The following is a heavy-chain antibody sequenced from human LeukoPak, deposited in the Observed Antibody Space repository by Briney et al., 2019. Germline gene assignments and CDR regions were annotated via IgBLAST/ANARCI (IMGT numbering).Heavy chain of an antibody. CDR2: ISWNSGSI. J-gene: IGHJ3*02. D-gene: IGHD6-13*01. CDR3: AEERAAAGRAFDI. CDR1: GFTFDDYA. Sequence: GGSLRLSCAASGFTFDDYAMHWVRQAPGKGLEWVSGISWNSGSIGYADSVKGRFTISRDNAKNSLYLQMNSLRAEDTALYYCAEERAAAGRAFDIWGQGTMVTVSS. V-gene: IGHV3-9*01.